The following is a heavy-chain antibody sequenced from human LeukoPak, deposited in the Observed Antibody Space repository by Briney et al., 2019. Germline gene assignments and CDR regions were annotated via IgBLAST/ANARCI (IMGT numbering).Heavy chain of an antibody. CDR1: GFTFSSYA. J-gene: IGHJ3*02. CDR3: AKDVYYDFWSGYYYAFDI. CDR2: ISGSGGST. V-gene: IGHV3-23*01. D-gene: IGHD3-3*01. Sequence: GGSLRLSCAASGFTFSSYAMSWVRQAPGKGLEWVSAISGSGGSTYYADSVKGRFTISRDNSKNTLYLQMNGLRAEDTAVYYCAKDVYYDFWSGYYYAFDIWGQGTMVTVSS.